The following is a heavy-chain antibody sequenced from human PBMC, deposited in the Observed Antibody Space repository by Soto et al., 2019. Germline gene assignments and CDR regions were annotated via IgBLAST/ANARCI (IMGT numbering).Heavy chain of an antibody. J-gene: IGHJ6*02. V-gene: IGHV3-11*06. CDR3: ARVGKKRDCSGGSCYFGARKTDGMDV. CDR1: GFTFSDYY. CDR2: ISSSSSYT. D-gene: IGHD2-15*01. Sequence: QVQLVESGGGLVKPGGSLRLSCAASGFTFSDYYMSWIRQAPGKGLEWVSYISSSSSYTNYADSVKGRFTISRDNAKNSLYLQMNSLRAEDTAVYYCARVGKKRDCSGGSCYFGARKTDGMDVWGQGTTVTVSS.